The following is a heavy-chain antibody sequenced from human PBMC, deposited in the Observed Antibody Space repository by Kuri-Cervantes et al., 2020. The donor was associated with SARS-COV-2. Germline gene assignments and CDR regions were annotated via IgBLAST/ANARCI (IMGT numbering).Heavy chain of an antibody. J-gene: IGHJ4*02. V-gene: IGHV4-30-2*01. CDR1: GGSISSGGYY. Sequence: LRLSCTVSGGSISSGGYYWSWIRQPPGKGLEWIGYIYHSGSTNYNPSLKSRVTISVDTSKNQFSLKLSSVTAADTAVYYCARTYGSGTPPSYWGQGTLVTVSS. D-gene: IGHD3-10*01. CDR3: ARTYGSGTPPSY. CDR2: IYHSGST.